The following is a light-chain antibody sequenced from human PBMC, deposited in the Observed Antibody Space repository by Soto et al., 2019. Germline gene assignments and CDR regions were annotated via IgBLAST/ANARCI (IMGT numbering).Light chain of an antibody. CDR2: WAS. V-gene: IGKV4-1*01. Sequence: DIVMTQSPDSLAVSLGERATINCKSSQSVLYSSNNKNHLAWYQQKPGQPPKLLIYWASTRESGFPDRFSGSGSGTDFTLTISSLKAEDVAVYYCQQYYSPPVTFGPGTKVDIK. CDR1: QSVLYSSNNKNH. J-gene: IGKJ3*01. CDR3: QQYYSPPVT.